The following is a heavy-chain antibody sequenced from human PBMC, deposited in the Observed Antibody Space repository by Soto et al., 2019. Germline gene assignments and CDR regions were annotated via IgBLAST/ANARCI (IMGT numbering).Heavy chain of an antibody. V-gene: IGHV1-3*01. CDR2: INAGNGNT. CDR3: ARGRRYSSGPYYYYGMDV. J-gene: IGHJ6*02. Sequence: QVQLVQSGAEVKKPGASVKVSCKASGYTFTSYAMHWVRQAPGQRLEWMGWINAGNGNTKYSQKLQGRVTITRDTXAXTXXRELSSLRSEDTAVYYCARGRRYSSGPYYYYGMDVWGQGTTVTVSS. CDR1: GYTFTSYA. D-gene: IGHD6-19*01.